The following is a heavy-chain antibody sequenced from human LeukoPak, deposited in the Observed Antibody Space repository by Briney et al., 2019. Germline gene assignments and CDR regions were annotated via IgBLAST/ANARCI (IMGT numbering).Heavy chain of an antibody. D-gene: IGHD5-12*01. Sequence: GTLTLSGAASGFTFSSYWMDWLRQAPGNGLVWFTRINSDGSSITYADCVKGRFTISRANAKNTLYLQMNSLRVEDTAVYYCAREGRVSGYDFDCWGQGTLVTVSS. J-gene: IGHJ4*02. V-gene: IGHV3-74*03. CDR3: AREGRVSGYDFDC. CDR1: GFTFSSYW. CDR2: INSDGSSI.